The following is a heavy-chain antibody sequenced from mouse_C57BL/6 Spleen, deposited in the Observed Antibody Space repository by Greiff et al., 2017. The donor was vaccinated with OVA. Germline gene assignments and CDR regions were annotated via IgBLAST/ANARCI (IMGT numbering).Heavy chain of an antibody. D-gene: IGHD2-3*01. Sequence: EVQGVESGGGLVQPGGSLSLSCAASGFTFTDYYMSWVRQPPGKALEWLGFIRNKANGYTTEYSASVKGRFTISRDNSQSILYLQMNALRAEDSATYYCARHDGYYWYFDVWGTGTTVTVSS. J-gene: IGHJ1*03. CDR3: ARHDGYYWYFDV. CDR2: IRNKANGYTT. V-gene: IGHV7-3*01. CDR1: GFTFTDYY.